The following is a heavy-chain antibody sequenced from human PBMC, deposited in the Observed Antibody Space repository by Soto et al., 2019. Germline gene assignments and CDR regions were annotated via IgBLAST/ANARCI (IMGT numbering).Heavy chain of an antibody. D-gene: IGHD1-26*01. V-gene: IGHV3-7*01. J-gene: IGHJ4*02. CDR3: ARHQVGYRVTDY. CDR2: IKEDGSQK. Sequence: EVQLVESGGGLLQPGGSLRLSCAASGFSFSMYWMSWVRQAPGKGLEWVANIKEDGSQKYYVDSVKGRFTISRDNAKNSLYLQMNSLRAEDTAVYYCARHQVGYRVTDYWGQGTLVTVSS. CDR1: GFSFSMYW.